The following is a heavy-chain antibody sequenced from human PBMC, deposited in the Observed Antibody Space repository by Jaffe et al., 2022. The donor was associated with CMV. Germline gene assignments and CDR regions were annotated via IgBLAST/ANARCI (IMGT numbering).Heavy chain of an antibody. CDR2: IKQDGSEK. Sequence: EVQLVESGGGLVQPGGSLRLSCAASGFTFSSYWMSWVRQAPGKGLEWVANIKQDGSEKYYVDSVKGRFTISRDNAKNSLYLQMNSLRAEDTAVYYCAREVRIAARPKYYYYGMDVWGQGTTVTVSS. CDR1: GFTFSSYW. J-gene: IGHJ6*02. CDR3: AREVRIAARPKYYYYGMDV. V-gene: IGHV3-7*01. D-gene: IGHD6-6*01.